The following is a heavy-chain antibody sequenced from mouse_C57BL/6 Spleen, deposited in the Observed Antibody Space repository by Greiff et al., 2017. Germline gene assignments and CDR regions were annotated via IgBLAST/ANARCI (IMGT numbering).Heavy chain of an antibody. CDR2: IRNKDNGYKT. Sequence: EVMLVESGGGLVQPGGSLSLSCAASGFTFTDYYMSWVRQPTGKALEWLGFIRNKDNGYKTEYSASVKGRFTISRDNSTSILYLQMLELRAEDSATYYYARYNYYGSGRYFDYWGQGTTRTVSS. J-gene: IGHJ2*01. D-gene: IGHD1-1*01. CDR1: GFTFTDYY. V-gene: IGHV7-3*01. CDR3: ARYNYYGSGRYFDY.